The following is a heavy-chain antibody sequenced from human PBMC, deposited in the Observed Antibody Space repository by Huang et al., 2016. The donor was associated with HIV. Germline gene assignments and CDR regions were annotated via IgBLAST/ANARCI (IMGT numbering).Heavy chain of an antibody. V-gene: IGHV3-74*01. CDR1: GFSSSSYW. CDR2: INSDGSST. CDR3: ARDPRIQSWLNFFDY. Sequence: ELQLVESGGGLVQPGGSLRLSCAASGFSSSSYWMHWVRQAPGKGLLCVSRINSDGSSTSYADSVKGRFTISRDNAKNTLYLQMNSLRAEDTAVYYCARDPRIQSWLNFFDYWGQGTLVSVSS. D-gene: IGHD3-22*01. J-gene: IGHJ4*02.